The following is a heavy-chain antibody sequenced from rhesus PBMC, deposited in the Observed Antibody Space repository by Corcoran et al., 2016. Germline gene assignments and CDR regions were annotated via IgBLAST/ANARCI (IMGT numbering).Heavy chain of an antibody. J-gene: IGHJ4*01. CDR2: IKNKADGGTA. CDR1: GFTFRNYW. D-gene: IGHD6-31*01. Sequence: EVQLVESGGGLVQPGGSLRLSCAASGFTFRNYWMTWVRQAPGKGLDWVVRIKNKADGGTAAYAESVKGRFTISRYDSKNTLYLQMNSLKTEDTAVYYCTRGGIAAAGPFDYWGQGVLVTVSS. V-gene: IGHV3-16*01. CDR3: TRGGIAAAGPFDY.